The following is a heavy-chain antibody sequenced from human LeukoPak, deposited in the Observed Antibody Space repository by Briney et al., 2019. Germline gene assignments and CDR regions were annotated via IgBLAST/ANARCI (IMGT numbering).Heavy chain of an antibody. CDR2: TYYRSKWYS. CDR3: AKLGGNFDDF. D-gene: IGHD4-23*01. CDR1: GDSVSSNSAA. J-gene: IGHJ4*02. Sequence: SQTLSLTCAISGDSVSSNSAAWNWIWLSPSRGLEWLGRTYYRSKWYSEYALSVRGRITISPDTSRNQFSLHLSSVTPEDTAVYYCAKLGGNFDDFWGQGTLVTVSS. V-gene: IGHV6-1*01.